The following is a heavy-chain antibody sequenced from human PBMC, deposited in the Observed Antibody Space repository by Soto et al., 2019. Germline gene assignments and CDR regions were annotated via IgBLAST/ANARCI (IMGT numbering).Heavy chain of an antibody. J-gene: IGHJ6*02. CDR1: GYTFTNYV. V-gene: IGHV1-3*01. D-gene: IGHD3-16*01. Sequence: QVQLVQSGGEVKRPGASVRVSCEASGYTFTNYVIYWVRQAPGQRLEWMGWINAGNGDTKYSQKFQGRVTITRDTAASTAYMELSSLRSEDTAVYYCVRDVGLYGMDVWGQGTTVTVSS. CDR3: VRDVGLYGMDV. CDR2: INAGNGDT.